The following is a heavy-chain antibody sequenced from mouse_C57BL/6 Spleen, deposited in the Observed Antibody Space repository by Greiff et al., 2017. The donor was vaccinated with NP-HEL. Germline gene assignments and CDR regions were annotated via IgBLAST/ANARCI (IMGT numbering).Heavy chain of an antibody. CDR3: ARSGYGSSWYFDV. CDR1: GYTFTSYW. V-gene: IGHV1-53*01. J-gene: IGHJ1*03. CDR2: INPSNGGT. D-gene: IGHD1-1*01. Sequence: QVQLQQSGTELVKPGASVKLSCKASGYTFTSYWMHWVKQRPGQGLEWIGNINPSNGGTNYNEKFKSKATLTVDKSSSTAYMQLSSLTSEDSAVYYCARSGYGSSWYFDVWGTGTTVTVSS.